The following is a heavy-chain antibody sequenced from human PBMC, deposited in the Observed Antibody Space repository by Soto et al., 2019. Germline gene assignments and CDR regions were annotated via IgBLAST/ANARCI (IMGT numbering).Heavy chain of an antibody. CDR1: GGTFSSYA. D-gene: IGHD2-2*01. J-gene: IGHJ6*02. V-gene: IGHV1-69*01. Sequence: QVQLVQSGAEVKKPGSSVKVSCKASGGTFSSYAISWVRQAPGQGLEWMGGIIPIFGTANYAQKFQGRVKITADESTSTAYMELRSLRSEDTAVYYCAARGDEESIVVVPAAPGGGMDVWGQGTTVTVSS. CDR3: AARGDEESIVVVPAAPGGGMDV. CDR2: IIPIFGTA.